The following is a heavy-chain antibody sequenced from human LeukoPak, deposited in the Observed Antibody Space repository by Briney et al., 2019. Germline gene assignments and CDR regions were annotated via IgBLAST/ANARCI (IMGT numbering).Heavy chain of an antibody. Sequence: GGSLRLTCAASGFTVSSNYMSWVRQAPGKGLEWVSVIYSSGSTYYADSVKGRFTISRDNSKNTLHLQMNALRAEDTAVYYCASRIATAGSVDYWGQGTLVTVSS. CDR1: GFTVSSNY. D-gene: IGHD6-13*01. V-gene: IGHV3-53*01. J-gene: IGHJ4*02. CDR2: IYSSGST. CDR3: ASRIATAGSVDY.